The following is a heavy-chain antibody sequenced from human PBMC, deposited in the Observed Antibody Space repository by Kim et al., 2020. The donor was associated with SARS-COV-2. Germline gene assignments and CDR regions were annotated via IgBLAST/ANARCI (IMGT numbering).Heavy chain of an antibody. D-gene: IGHD1-1*01. CDR3: ARGVRLEIYYYYYMDV. CDR1: GFTFSSYS. CDR2: ISSSSSYI. V-gene: IGHV3-21*01. Sequence: GGSLRLSCAASGFTFSSYSMNWVRQAPGKGLEWVSSISSSSSYIYYAYSVKGRFTISRDNAKNSLYLQMNSLRAEDTAVYYCARGVRLEIYYYYYMDVWGKGTTVTVSS. J-gene: IGHJ6*03.